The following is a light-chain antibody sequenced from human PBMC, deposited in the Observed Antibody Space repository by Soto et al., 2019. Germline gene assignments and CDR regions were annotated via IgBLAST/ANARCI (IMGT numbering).Light chain of an antibody. CDR2: LNSDGSH. J-gene: IGLJ1*01. CDR1: SGHSSYA. CDR3: QTWGTGMKV. V-gene: IGLV4-69*01. Sequence: QSVLTQSPSASASLGASVKLTCTLSSGHSSYAIAWHQQQPEQGPRYLMKLNSDGSHSKGDGIPDRFSGSSSGAERYLTISSLQSEDEADYYCQTWGTGMKVFGTGTKLTVL.